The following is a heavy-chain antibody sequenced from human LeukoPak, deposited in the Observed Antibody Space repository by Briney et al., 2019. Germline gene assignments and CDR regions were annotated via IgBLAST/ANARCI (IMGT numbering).Heavy chain of an antibody. V-gene: IGHV3-53*01. Sequence: PGGSLRLSCAASGFTVSSSYMSWVRQAPGKGLEWVSVIYSSGSTYYADSVKGRFTISRDNAKNTLYLQMDSLRAEDTALYYCAKDYPFDYYYGSGGYFLYWGQGTLVTVSS. CDR2: IYSSGST. CDR1: GFTVSSSY. D-gene: IGHD3-22*01. J-gene: IGHJ4*02. CDR3: AKDYPFDYYYGSGGYFLY.